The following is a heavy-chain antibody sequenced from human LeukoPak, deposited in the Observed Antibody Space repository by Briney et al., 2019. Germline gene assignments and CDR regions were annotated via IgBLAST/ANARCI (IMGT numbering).Heavy chain of an antibody. Sequence: SETLSLTCTVSGGSIGGYYWSWIRQPPGKGLEWIGYIYTTGRTNYNPSLKSRDTISVDTSKNQFFLKLNSVTAADTAVYYCAKILGSGVWYGFDIWGQGTMVTVSS. CDR3: AKILGSGVWYGFDI. CDR2: IYTTGRT. D-gene: IGHD2-21*01. J-gene: IGHJ3*02. V-gene: IGHV4-4*09. CDR1: GGSIGGYY.